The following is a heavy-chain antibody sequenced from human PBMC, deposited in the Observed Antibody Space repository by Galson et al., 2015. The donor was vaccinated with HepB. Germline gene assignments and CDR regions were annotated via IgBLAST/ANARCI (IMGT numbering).Heavy chain of an antibody. Sequence: SLRLSCAASGFTFSSYGMHWVRQAPGKGLEWVAVISYDGSNKYYADSVKGRFTISRDNSKNTLYLQMNSLRAEDTAVYYCAKTPPGDWGQGTLVTVSS. CDR3: AKTPPGD. D-gene: IGHD3-10*01. J-gene: IGHJ4*02. CDR2: ISYDGSNK. CDR1: GFTFSSYG. V-gene: IGHV3-30*18.